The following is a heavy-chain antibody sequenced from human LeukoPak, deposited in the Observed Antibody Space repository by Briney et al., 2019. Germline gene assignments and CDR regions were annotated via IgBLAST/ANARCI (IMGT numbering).Heavy chain of an antibody. CDR2: IWYDGSNK. CDR1: GFTFSSYG. D-gene: IGHD3-3*01. CDR3: ARDAGYYDFWSGYYTPTYYFDY. V-gene: IGHV3-33*01. J-gene: IGHJ4*02. Sequence: PGGSLRLSCAASGFTFSSYGMHWVRQAPGKGLEWVAVIWYDGSNKYYADSVKGRFTISRDNSKNTLYLQMNSLRAEDTAVYYCARDAGYYDFWSGYYTPTYYFDYWGQGALVTVSS.